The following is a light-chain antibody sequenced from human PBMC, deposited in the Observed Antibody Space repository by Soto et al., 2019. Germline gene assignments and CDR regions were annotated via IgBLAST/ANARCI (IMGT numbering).Light chain of an antibody. J-gene: IGKJ5*01. CDR1: QSVSSTY. CDR2: GAS. Sequence: ETVLTQSPGTLSLSPGERAILSCRASQSVSSTYLAWYQQKPGQAPRLLIYGASSRATGIPDRFSGSGSGTDFTLTISRLEPEDFAVYYCHQYDDGPYTFGQGTRLEIK. V-gene: IGKV3-20*01. CDR3: HQYDDGPYT.